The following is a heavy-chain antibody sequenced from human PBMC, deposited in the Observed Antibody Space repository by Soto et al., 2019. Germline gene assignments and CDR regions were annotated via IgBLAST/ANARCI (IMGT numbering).Heavy chain of an antibody. J-gene: IGHJ4*02. CDR1: GFTFTNYG. V-gene: IGHV3-21*01. Sequence: XGSLRLSCAVSGFTFTNYGINGVRQAPGKGLEWVSSVSKSDYTYYSESVKGRFTISRDNARNSVSLQMNNLRAEDTAVYYCAREDSIIIPAVADFWGQGTLVTVSS. CDR2: VSKSDYT. CDR3: AREDSIIIPAVADF. D-gene: IGHD6-19*01.